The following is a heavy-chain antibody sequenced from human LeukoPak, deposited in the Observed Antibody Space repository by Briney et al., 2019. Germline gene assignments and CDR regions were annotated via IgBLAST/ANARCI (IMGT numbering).Heavy chain of an antibody. CDR3: ARAHYDYVWGSYRYSPDAFDI. CDR1: GFTFSSYW. CDR2: IKQDGSKK. Sequence: GSLRLSCAASGFTFSSYWMSWVRQAPGKGLEWLANIKQDGSKKYYVDSVKGRFTISRDNAKNSLYLQMNSLRAEDTAVYYCARAHYDYVWGSYRYSPDAFDIWGQGTMVTVSS. D-gene: IGHD3-16*02. V-gene: IGHV3-7*01. J-gene: IGHJ3*02.